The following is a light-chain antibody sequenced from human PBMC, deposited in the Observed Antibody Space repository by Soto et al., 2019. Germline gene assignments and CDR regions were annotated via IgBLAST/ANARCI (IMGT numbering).Light chain of an antibody. V-gene: IGKV3-11*01. CDR2: DTY. CDR3: QQRGKWPST. J-gene: IGKJ2*02. Sequence: EIVLTQSPGTLSLSPGETATLSCRASQSVDRYVAWYQQKLGQAPRLLIYDTYTRATGVGARFTGSGSATDFSLTITSLEPEDFAVYFCQQRGKWPSTFGPGTKVDNK. CDR1: QSVDRY.